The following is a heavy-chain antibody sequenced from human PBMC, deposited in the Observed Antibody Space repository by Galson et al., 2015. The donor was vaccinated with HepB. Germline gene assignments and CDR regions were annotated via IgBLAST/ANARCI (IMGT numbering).Heavy chain of an antibody. CDR1: GFRFSDYY. D-gene: IGHD6-13*01. Sequence: SLRLSCAASGFRFSDYYMSWIRQAPGKGLEWISYISSGSVYTYYADSVKGRFSISRDNAKNSLYLQMNSLSGEDTAVYCCARDFGGTYSSTWYFDSWGQGTLVTVST. CDR3: ARDFGGTYSSTWYFDS. V-gene: IGHV3-11*06. J-gene: IGHJ4*02. CDR2: ISSGSVYT.